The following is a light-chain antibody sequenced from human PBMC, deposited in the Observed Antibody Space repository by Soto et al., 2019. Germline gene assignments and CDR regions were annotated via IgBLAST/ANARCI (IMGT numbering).Light chain of an antibody. CDR1: QSVSSY. Sequence: EILFTQSPATLSLSPGQPAILSCRASQSVSSYLAWYQQKPGQPPRLLIYDASNRATGIPASFSGSGSGADVTLTTSSLEPEDFAVFYCQQRSNWPPITFGPGTRLEIK. CDR3: QQRSNWPPIT. V-gene: IGKV3-11*01. CDR2: DAS. J-gene: IGKJ5*01.